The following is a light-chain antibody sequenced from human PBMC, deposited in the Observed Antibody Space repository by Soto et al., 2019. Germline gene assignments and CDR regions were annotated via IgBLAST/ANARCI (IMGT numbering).Light chain of an antibody. CDR1: QSVVKNSNNHNY. J-gene: IGKJ4*01. CDR3: QQYYTIPPD. CDR2: WAS. Sequence: DIVMTQSPASLAVSLGERATINCKSSQSVVKNSNNHNYLAWYQQKPGQPPKLLIYWASTRESGVPDRFSGSGYGTDFTLTISSLQAEDVAVYYCQQYYTIPPDFGGGTKVDIK. V-gene: IGKV4-1*01.